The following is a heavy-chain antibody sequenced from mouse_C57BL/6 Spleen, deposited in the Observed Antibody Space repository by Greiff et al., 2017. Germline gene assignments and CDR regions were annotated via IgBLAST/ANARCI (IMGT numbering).Heavy chain of an antibody. CDR3: ARHGTGYWYFDV. CDR1: GFTFSSYG. J-gene: IGHJ1*03. D-gene: IGHD4-1*01. Sequence: EVQVVESGGDLVKPGGSLKLSCAASGFTFSSYGMSWVRQTPDKRLEWVATISSGGSYTYYPDSVKGRFTISRDNAKNTLYLQMSSLKSEDTAMYYCARHGTGYWYFDVWGTGTTVTVSS. CDR2: ISSGGSYT. V-gene: IGHV5-6*01.